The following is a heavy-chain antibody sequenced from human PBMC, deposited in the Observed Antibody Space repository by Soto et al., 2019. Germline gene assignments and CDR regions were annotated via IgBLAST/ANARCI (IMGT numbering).Heavy chain of an antibody. D-gene: IGHD1-26*01. CDR1: GGTFSSYA. CDR2: IIPIFGTA. CDR3: ASYVRPGAMAPSYYGMDV. Sequence: GASVKVSCKASGGTFSSYAISWVRQAPGQGLEWMGGIIPIFGTANYAQKFQGRVTITADESTSTAYMELSSLRSEDTAVYYCASYVRPGAMAPSYYGMDVWGQGTTVTVSS. V-gene: IGHV1-69*13. J-gene: IGHJ6*02.